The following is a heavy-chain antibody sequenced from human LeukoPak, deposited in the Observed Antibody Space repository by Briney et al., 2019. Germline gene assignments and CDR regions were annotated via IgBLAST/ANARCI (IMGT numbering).Heavy chain of an antibody. CDR3: ASRPEYYDFWSGLA. D-gene: IGHD3-3*01. V-gene: IGHV3-30*04. CDR2: ISYDGSNK. J-gene: IGHJ5*02. Sequence: PGGSLRLSCAASGFTFSSYAMHWVRQAPGKGLEWVAVISYDGSNKYYADSVKGRFTISRDNSKNTLYLQMNSLRAEDTAVYYCASRPEYYDFWSGLAWGQGTLVTVSS. CDR1: GFTFSSYA.